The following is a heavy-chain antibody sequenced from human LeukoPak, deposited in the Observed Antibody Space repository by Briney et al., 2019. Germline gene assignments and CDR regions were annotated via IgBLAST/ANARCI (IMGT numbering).Heavy chain of an antibody. CDR2: IYYSGIT. CDR3: AREGIVRTCDQ. V-gene: IGHV4-59*12. J-gene: IGHJ4*02. D-gene: IGHD2/OR15-2a*01. Sequence: SETLSLTCTVSGDSITSYYWYWFRQPPGKELEWIACIYYSGITYYNPSLKSRVTISLDTSKNHFSLRLSSVTAADTAVYYCAREGIVRTCDQWGQGILVTVSS. CDR1: GDSITSYY.